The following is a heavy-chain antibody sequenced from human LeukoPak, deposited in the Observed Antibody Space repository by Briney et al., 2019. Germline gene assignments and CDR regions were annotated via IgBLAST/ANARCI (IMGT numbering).Heavy chain of an antibody. Sequence: PSETLSLTCTVSGGSISSSSYYWGWIRQPPGKGLEWIGSIYYSGSTYYNPSLKSRVTISVDTSKNQFSLKLSSVTAADTAVYYCARDVIIHYDSTDYWGQGTLVTVSS. D-gene: IGHD3-22*01. V-gene: IGHV4-39*07. CDR3: ARDVIIHYDSTDY. CDR1: GGSISSSSYY. J-gene: IGHJ4*02. CDR2: IYYSGST.